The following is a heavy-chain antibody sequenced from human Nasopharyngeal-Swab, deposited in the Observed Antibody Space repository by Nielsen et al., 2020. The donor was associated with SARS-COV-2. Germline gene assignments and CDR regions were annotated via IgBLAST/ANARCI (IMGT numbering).Heavy chain of an antibody. CDR1: GYSFTSYW. Sequence: GGSLRLSCKGSGYSFTSYWIGWVRQMPGKGLEWMGIIYPGNSDTRYSPSFQGQVTISADKSISTAYLQWSSLKASDNAMYYCARRPSAYCSGGSCYSPNSDYYYGMDVWGQGTTVTVSS. V-gene: IGHV5-51*01. D-gene: IGHD2-15*01. CDR3: ARRPSAYCSGGSCYSPNSDYYYGMDV. J-gene: IGHJ6*02. CDR2: IYPGNSDT.